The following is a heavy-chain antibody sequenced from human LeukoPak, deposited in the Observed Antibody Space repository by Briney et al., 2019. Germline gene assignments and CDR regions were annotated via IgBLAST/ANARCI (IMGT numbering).Heavy chain of an antibody. V-gene: IGHV3-48*02. CDR3: ARRVSGSYLDY. CDR1: GFAFSTYG. Sequence: PGGSLRLSCAASGFAFSTYGMNWVRQAPGKGLEWASYITSRSTIYYADSVKGRFTISRDNVKNSLYLEMNSLRDDDTAVYYCARRVSGSYLDYWGQGILVTVSS. D-gene: IGHD3-10*01. CDR2: ITSRSTI. J-gene: IGHJ4*02.